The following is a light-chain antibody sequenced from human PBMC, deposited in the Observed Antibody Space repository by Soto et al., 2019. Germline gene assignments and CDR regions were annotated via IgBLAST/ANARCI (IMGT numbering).Light chain of an antibody. V-gene: IGKV3-15*01. CDR2: GAS. Sequence: EIVMTQSPATLSVSPGERATLSCRSSQSVGSKLAWYQQKPGQAPRLLIYGASTRATGTPARFSGSGSGTEFTLTISSLQSEDFAVYYCQQYNNRPPLTFGGGTKVDI. J-gene: IGKJ4*01. CDR1: QSVGSK. CDR3: QQYNNRPPLT.